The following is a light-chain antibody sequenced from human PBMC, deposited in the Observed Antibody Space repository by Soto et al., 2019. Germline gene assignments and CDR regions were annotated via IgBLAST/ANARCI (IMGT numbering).Light chain of an antibody. J-gene: IGLJ1*01. CDR1: SSDVGGYNY. V-gene: IGLV2-14*01. Sequence: QSALTQPASVSGSPGQSITISCTGTSSDVGGYNYVSWYQQHPGKAPKLLIYEVSNRPSGVSNRFSGSKSGNTASLTISGLQAEDEADYYCSSYTGSSTLYVFGTGTKVTV. CDR2: EVS. CDR3: SSYTGSSTLYV.